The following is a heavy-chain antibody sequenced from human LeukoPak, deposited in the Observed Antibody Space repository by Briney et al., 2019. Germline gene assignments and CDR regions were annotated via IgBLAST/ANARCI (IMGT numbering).Heavy chain of an antibody. CDR3: ARGTIGSYSSVHD. D-gene: IGHD1-26*01. CDR1: GYTFTGYY. Sequence: ASVKVSCKASGYTFTGYYMHWVRQAPGQGLEWVGWINPRSGGTDYAQRPQGRVSMTTDTSIATAYMELSRLTSDDTAIYYCARGTIGSYSSVHDWGQGTLLIVSS. CDR2: INPRSGGT. J-gene: IGHJ1*01. V-gene: IGHV1-2*02.